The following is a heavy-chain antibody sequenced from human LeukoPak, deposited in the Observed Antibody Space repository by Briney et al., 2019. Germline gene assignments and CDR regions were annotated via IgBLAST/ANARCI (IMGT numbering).Heavy chain of an antibody. CDR3: AREAEIWFGESFDAFDI. CDR1: GFTLRNYA. Sequence: PGGSLRLSCAASGFTLRNYAMSWVRQAPGKGLEWVSSIGAGDKYTYYADSVKGRFTISRDNSKNTLYLQMNSLRAEDTAVYYCAREAEIWFGESFDAFDIWGQGTMVTVSS. J-gene: IGHJ3*02. CDR2: IGAGDKYT. V-gene: IGHV3-23*01. D-gene: IGHD3-10*01.